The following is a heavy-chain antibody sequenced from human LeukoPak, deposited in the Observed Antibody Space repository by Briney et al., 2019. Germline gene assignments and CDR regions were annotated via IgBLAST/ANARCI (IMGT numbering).Heavy chain of an antibody. CDR1: GYTFTKYY. J-gene: IGHJ4*02. D-gene: IGHD6-13*01. CDR3: ARGRGIAAPGPRSLFDY. V-gene: IGHV1-46*01. Sequence: ASVKVSCKASGYTFTKYYMHWVRQAPGQGLEWMRIIDPSGGSTSYAQTFQGRVTMTRDTSTSTFYMELSSLRSEDTAVYYCARGRGIAAPGPRSLFDYWGQGTLVTVSS. CDR2: IDPSGGST.